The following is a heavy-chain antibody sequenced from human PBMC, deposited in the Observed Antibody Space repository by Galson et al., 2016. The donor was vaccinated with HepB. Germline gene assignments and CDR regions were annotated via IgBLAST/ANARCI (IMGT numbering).Heavy chain of an antibody. Sequence: SLSLSCAASGFTFSSYWMHWVRQAPGTALVWVSRLSSDGSSTSSADSVKGRFTISRDNAKNTLYLQMNSLRAEDTAVYYCARDLMSPYNWFDPWGQGALVTVSS. CDR2: LSSDGSST. CDR1: GFTFSSYW. CDR3: ARDLMSPYNWFDP. J-gene: IGHJ5*02. V-gene: IGHV3-74*01.